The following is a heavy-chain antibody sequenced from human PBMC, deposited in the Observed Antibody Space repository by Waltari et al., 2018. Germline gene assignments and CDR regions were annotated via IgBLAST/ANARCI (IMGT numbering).Heavy chain of an antibody. Sequence: QLQLVESGGGLVKPGGSLRLSCGVSGFPFSDYYMGWIRQASGKGLEWVSYISTSVSIKYYGDSVKGRFTISRDNAKSSLYLQMNSLRAEDTAVYYCARRLYASAFDIWGQGTMVTVSS. V-gene: IGHV3-11*04. J-gene: IGHJ3*02. CDR2: ISTSVSIK. D-gene: IGHD4-17*01. CDR1: GFPFSDYY. CDR3: ARRLYASAFDI.